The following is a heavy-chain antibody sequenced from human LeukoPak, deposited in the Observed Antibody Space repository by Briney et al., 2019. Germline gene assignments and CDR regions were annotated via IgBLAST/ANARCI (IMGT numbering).Heavy chain of an antibody. D-gene: IGHD3-22*01. CDR3: AKGGSFYDSSGYADY. V-gene: IGHV3-23*01. CDR2: ISGSGSST. Sequence: GGSLRLSCAASGFTFSSYAMSWVRQAPGKGLEWVSAISGSGSSTYYADSVKGRFTISRDNSKNTLSLQMNSLRAEDTAVYYCAKGGSFYDSSGYADYLGQGTLVTVSS. J-gene: IGHJ4*02. CDR1: GFTFSSYA.